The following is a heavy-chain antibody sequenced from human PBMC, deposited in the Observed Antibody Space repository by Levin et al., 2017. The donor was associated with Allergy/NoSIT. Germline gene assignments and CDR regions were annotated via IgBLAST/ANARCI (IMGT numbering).Heavy chain of an antibody. CDR2: ISGSGGST. J-gene: IGHJ6*02. Sequence: GESLKISCAASGFTFSSYAMSWVRQAPGKGLEWVSAISGSGGSTYYADSVKGRFTISRDNSKNTLYLQMNSLRAEDTAVYYCANPRTYYDSSAGGMDVWGQGTTVTVSS. D-gene: IGHD3-22*01. CDR3: ANPRTYYDSSAGGMDV. V-gene: IGHV3-23*01. CDR1: GFTFSSYA.